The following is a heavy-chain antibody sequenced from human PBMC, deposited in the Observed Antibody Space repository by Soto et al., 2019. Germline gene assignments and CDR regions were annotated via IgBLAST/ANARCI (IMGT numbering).Heavy chain of an antibody. CDR2: IYPGDSDT. CDR1: GYSFTSYW. CDR3: ARPNLYCSGGSCYPHYFDY. V-gene: IGHV5-51*03. Sequence: EVQLVQSGAEVKKPGESLKISCKGSGYSFTSYWIGWVRQMPGKGLEWMGIIYPGDSDTRYSPSFQGQVTISADKSISTAYLQWSSLKASDTAMYYCARPNLYCSGGSCYPHYFDYWGQGTLVTVSS. D-gene: IGHD2-15*01. J-gene: IGHJ4*02.